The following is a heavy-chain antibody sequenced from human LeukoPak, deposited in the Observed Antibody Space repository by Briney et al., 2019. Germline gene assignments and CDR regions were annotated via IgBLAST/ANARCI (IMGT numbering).Heavy chain of an antibody. CDR3: ARGHSHFGVVRKGKPDYYYYYGMDV. CDR1: GYTFTSYD. V-gene: IGHV1-8*01. D-gene: IGHD3-3*01. J-gene: IGHJ6*02. CDR2: MNPNSGNT. Sequence: ASVKVSCKASGYTFTSYDINWVRQATGQGLAWMGWMNPNSGNTGYAQKFQGRVTMTRNTSISTAYMELSSLRSEDTAVYYCARGHSHFGVVRKGKPDYYYYYGMDVWGQGTTVTVSS.